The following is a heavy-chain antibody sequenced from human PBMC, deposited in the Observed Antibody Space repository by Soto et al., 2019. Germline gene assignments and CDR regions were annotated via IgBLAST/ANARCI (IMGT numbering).Heavy chain of an antibody. CDR3: AKEGYCTGVSWYFYYCDS. D-gene: IGHD2-15*01. CDR2: ISGSGATP. CDR1: GFTFNNYA. V-gene: IGHV3-23*01. Sequence: EVQLLESGGGLLQPGGSLRLSCSASGFTFNNYAMAWVRQAPGEGLEWVYGISGSGATPYYADSVKGRFTISRDNSKNTLFLQMNSLSAEDTAVYFCAKEGYCTGVSWYFYYCDSWGQGTLVTVSS. J-gene: IGHJ4*02.